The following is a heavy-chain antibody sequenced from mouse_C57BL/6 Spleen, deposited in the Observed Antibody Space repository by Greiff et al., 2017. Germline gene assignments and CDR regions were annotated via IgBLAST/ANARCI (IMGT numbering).Heavy chain of an antibody. CDR3: AARYDYDFYYFDY. Sequence: EVQLQQSGPELVKPGASVKMSCKASGYTFTDYNMHWVKQSHGKSLEWIGYINPNNGGTSYNQKFKGKATLTVNKSSSTAYMELRSLTSEDSAVYYCAARYDYDFYYFDYWGQGTTLTVSS. CDR1: GYTFTDYN. V-gene: IGHV1-22*01. CDR2: INPNNGGT. J-gene: IGHJ2*01. D-gene: IGHD2-4*01.